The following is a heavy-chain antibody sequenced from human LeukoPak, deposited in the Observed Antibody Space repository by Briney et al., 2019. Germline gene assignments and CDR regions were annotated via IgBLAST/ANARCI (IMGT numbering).Heavy chain of an antibody. CDR2: ISSSGSTI. V-gene: IGHV3-11*04. CDR1: GFTFSDYY. D-gene: IGHD3-9*01. J-gene: IGHJ6*03. CDR3: ARGGLDYDILTGSSSDYYYYYMDV. Sequence: GGSLRLSCAASGFTFSDYYISWIRQAPGKGLEWDSYISSSGSTIYYAHTVKGRFTISTDNAKNSLYLQMNRLRAEDTAVYYCARGGLDYDILTGSSSDYYYYYMDVWGRGTSVTVS.